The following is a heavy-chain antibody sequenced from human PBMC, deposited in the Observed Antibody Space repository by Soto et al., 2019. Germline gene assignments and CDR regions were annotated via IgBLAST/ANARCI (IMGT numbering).Heavy chain of an antibody. D-gene: IGHD2-2*01. CDR1: GGSFSGYY. CDR3: ARGSSTSCYDTPEGCGMDV. J-gene: IGHJ6*02. Sequence: QVQLQQWGAGLLKPSETLSLTCAVYGGSFSGYYWSWIRQPPGKGLEWIGEINHSGSTNYNPSLKSRVTISVDTSKTQFSLKLSSVTAADTAVYYCARGSSTSCYDTPEGCGMDVWGQGTTVTVSS. CDR2: INHSGST. V-gene: IGHV4-34*01.